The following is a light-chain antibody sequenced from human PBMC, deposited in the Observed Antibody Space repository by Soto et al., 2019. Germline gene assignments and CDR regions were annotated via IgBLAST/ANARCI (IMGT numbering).Light chain of an antibody. CDR2: DVD. J-gene: IGLJ2*01. Sequence: QSALTQPASVSGSPGQSITISCTGTNNDVGGFNFVSWYQQHPGKVPKLLIYDVDDRPSGVSNRFSGSRSGNTASLTISGLQAEDEADYYCSSYTGRSNVIFGGGTKVTVL. V-gene: IGLV2-14*03. CDR3: SSYTGRSNVI. CDR1: NNDVGGFNF.